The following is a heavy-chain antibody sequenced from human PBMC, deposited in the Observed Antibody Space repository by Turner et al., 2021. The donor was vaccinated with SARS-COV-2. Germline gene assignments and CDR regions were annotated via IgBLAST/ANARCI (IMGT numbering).Heavy chain of an antibody. CDR2: IWYDGSNR. D-gene: IGHD5-12*01. Sequence: QVQLVESGGGVVQPGRSLSLSCAASGFTFGSYGMHWVRQAPGKGLEWVAVIWYDGSNRYYADSVKGRFTISRDKSKNTLYLQMNSLRAEDTDVYYCARDLGRGLRVDGMDVWGQGTTVTVSS. J-gene: IGHJ6*02. CDR3: ARDLGRGLRVDGMDV. CDR1: GFTFGSYG. V-gene: IGHV3-33*01.